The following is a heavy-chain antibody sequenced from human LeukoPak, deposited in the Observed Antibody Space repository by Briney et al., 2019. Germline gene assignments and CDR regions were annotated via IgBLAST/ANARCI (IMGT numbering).Heavy chain of an antibody. V-gene: IGHV3-30*02. J-gene: IGHJ4*02. D-gene: IGHD5-18*01. CDR1: GFTFSSYG. Sequence: PEGSLRLSCAASGFTFSSYGMDWVRQAPGKGLEWVAFIRYDGSNKYYADSVKGRFTISRDNSKNTLYLQMNSLRAEDTAVYYCAKGLATSYSYGLDYWGQGTLVTVSS. CDR2: IRYDGSNK. CDR3: AKGLATSYSYGLDY.